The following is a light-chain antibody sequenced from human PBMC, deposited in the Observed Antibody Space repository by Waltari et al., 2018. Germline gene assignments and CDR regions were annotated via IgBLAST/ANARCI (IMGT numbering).Light chain of an antibody. CDR3: QHRFNWPLT. Sequence: EIVLTQSPATLSLSPGDGATLPCRASQRVSTYLAWYQEKPGQAPRLLIYDASNRATGIPARFSGSGSGTDFTLTISGLEPEDSAVYYCQHRFNWPLTFGGGTKVEIK. CDR2: DAS. J-gene: IGKJ4*01. CDR1: QRVSTY. V-gene: IGKV3-11*01.